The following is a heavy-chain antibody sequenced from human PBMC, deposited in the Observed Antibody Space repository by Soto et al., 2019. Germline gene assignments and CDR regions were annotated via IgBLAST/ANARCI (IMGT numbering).Heavy chain of an antibody. Sequence: QVQLVQSGAEVKKPGASLRVSCETSGDTSTIYTITWVRQAPGQGLQWMGRIVPLLRITNYAQEFQGRLTIPAASSTSSAHLELASLTSEDTAVYSCATDKFGAGRVGVHSWGQGTLVIVSS. CDR2: IVPLLRIT. V-gene: IGHV1-69*08. J-gene: IGHJ5*02. CDR3: ATDKFGAGRVGVHS. CDR1: GDTSTIYT. D-gene: IGHD3-10*01.